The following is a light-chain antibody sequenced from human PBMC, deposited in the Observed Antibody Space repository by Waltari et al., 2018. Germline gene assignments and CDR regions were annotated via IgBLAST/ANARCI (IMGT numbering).Light chain of an antibody. V-gene: IGKV3-11*01. J-gene: IGKJ1*01. CDR3: QQRSNWPRT. Sequence: IVLTQSPATLSLSPGEGAPLSCRASQRVSSYLAWYQQKPGQAPRLLIYDASNRATGIPARFSGSGSGTDFTLTISSLEPEDFAVYYCQQRSNWPRTFGQGTKVEIK. CDR1: QRVSSY. CDR2: DAS.